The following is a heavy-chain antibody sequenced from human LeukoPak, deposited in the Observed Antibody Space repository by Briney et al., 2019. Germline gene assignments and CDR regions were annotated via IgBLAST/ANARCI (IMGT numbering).Heavy chain of an antibody. Sequence: PGGSLRLSCAASVFTFSSCAMHWVRQAPGKGPEWVANIKQDGSEKYYVDSVKGRFTISRDNAKNSLYLQMNSLRAEDTAVYYCARDHRGTYYYYYMDGGGKGTTVTVS. CDR1: VFTFSSCA. CDR3: ARDHRGTYYYYYMDG. J-gene: IGHJ6*03. D-gene: IGHD1-1*01. CDR2: IKQDGSEK. V-gene: IGHV3-7*01.